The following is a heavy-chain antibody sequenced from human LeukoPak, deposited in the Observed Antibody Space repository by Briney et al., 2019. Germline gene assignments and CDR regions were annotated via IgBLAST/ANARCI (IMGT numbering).Heavy chain of an antibody. CDR2: IYPGDSDT. V-gene: IGHV5-51*01. Sequence: GESLQISCKASGYTFTHYWIGWVRQMPGKGLEWMGIIYPGDSDTRYGPSFQGQITISADKSISTAYLQWRTLGASDTGVYYCARSGQSRWLGDARRPFYYAIDVWGQGTTVTVSS. J-gene: IGHJ6*02. D-gene: IGHD3-10*01. CDR3: ARSGQSRWLGDARRPFYYAIDV. CDR1: GYTFTHYW.